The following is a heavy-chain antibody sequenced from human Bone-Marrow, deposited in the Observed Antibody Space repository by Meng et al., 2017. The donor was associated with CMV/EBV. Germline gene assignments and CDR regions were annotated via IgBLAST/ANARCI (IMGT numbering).Heavy chain of an antibody. V-gene: IGHV3-74*01. J-gene: IGHJ6*02. D-gene: IGHD1-14*01. CDR1: GFTFISYW. Sequence: GESLKISCVASGFTFISYWMHWVRQAPGKGLVWVSRINSDGSSTSYADSVKGRFTISRDNAKNTVYLQMNSLRAEDTAVYYCAKNFFAGNNRGAMQDWGQGTTVTVSS. CDR3: AKNFFAGNNRGAMQD. CDR2: INSDGSST.